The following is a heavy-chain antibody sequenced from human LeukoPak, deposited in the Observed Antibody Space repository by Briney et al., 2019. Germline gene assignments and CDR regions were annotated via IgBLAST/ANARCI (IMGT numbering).Heavy chain of an antibody. J-gene: IGHJ1*01. CDR2: ISGSGGNT. CDR3: AKDHDDSQQLVAPDPEYFQH. Sequence: PGGSLRLSCAASGFTFSNYAMSWVRQAPGKGLEWVSAISGSGGNTYYADSVKGRFTISRDNSKNTLYLQMNSLRAEDTAVYYCAKDHDDSQQLVAPDPEYFQHWGQGTLVTVSS. CDR1: GFTFSNYA. D-gene: IGHD6-13*01. V-gene: IGHV3-23*01.